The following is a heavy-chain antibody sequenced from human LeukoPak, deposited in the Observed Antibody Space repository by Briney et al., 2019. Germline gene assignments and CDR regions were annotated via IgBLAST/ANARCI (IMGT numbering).Heavy chain of an antibody. J-gene: IGHJ3*02. Sequence: ASVKVSCKVSGYTLTELSMHWLRQAPGKGLEWMGGFDPEDGETIYAQKFQGRVTMTEDTSTDTAYMELSSLRSEDTAVYYCARDLFYDSSGDAFDIWGQGTMVTVSS. CDR2: FDPEDGET. D-gene: IGHD3-22*01. CDR1: GYTLTELS. CDR3: ARDLFYDSSGDAFDI. V-gene: IGHV1-24*01.